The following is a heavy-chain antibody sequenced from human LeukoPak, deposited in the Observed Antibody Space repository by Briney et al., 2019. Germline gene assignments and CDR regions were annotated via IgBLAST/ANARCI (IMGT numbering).Heavy chain of an antibody. CDR3: ARIPAARLRDNWFDP. D-gene: IGHD2-2*01. CDR1: GYTFTSYA. Sequence: GASVKVSCKASGYTFTSYAMHWVRQAPGQRLEWMGWLSAYNGNTRFAQKFQGRVTMTTDTSTSTAYMELRSLRSDDTAMYYCARIPAARLRDNWFDPWGQGTLVTVSS. J-gene: IGHJ5*02. V-gene: IGHV1-3*01. CDR2: LSAYNGNT.